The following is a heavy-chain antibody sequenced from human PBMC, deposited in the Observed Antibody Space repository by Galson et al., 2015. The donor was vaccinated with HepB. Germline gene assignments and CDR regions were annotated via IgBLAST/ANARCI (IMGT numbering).Heavy chain of an antibody. D-gene: IGHD3-9*01. CDR2: INGGNGKA. Sequence: SVKVSCKASGYSLTDYAIHWVRQAPGQGLEWMGWINGGNGKAYYAPNVQGRVTISRDTSASTAYMELSSLRSADTAVYYCARSRLRYFNWLPNGFDYWGQGAPVTVSS. CDR1: GYSLTDYA. V-gene: IGHV1-3*01. J-gene: IGHJ4*02. CDR3: ARSRLRYFNWLPNGFDY.